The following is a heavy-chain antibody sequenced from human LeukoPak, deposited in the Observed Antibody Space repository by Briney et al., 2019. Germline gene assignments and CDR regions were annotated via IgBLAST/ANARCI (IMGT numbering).Heavy chain of an antibody. CDR3: ARDGGGNDPDWYFDL. Sequence: GRSLRLSCATSGFTFSSYAMHWVRQAPGKGLEWVAVISYDGSNKYYADSVKGRFTISRDNSKNTLYLQMNSLRAEDTAVYYCARDGGGNDPDWYFDLWGRGTLVTVSS. J-gene: IGHJ2*01. V-gene: IGHV3-30*04. D-gene: IGHD2-15*01. CDR1: GFTFSSYA. CDR2: ISYDGSNK.